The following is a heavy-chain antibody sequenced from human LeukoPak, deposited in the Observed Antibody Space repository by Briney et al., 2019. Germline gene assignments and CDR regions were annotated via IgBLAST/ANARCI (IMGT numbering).Heavy chain of an antibody. Sequence: GSVKVSCKASGYTFTDYYMHWVRQAPGQGLEWMGWINLNGGDTKYAQHFQGRVTMTRDTSISTAHLEVTSLKTDDTAVYFCARGRRSDIESTVTGFGEYYWGQGTLVTVSS. CDR2: INLNGGDT. CDR3: ARGRRSDIESTVTGFGEYY. D-gene: IGHD5-12*01. J-gene: IGHJ4*02. V-gene: IGHV1-2*02. CDR1: GYTFTDYY.